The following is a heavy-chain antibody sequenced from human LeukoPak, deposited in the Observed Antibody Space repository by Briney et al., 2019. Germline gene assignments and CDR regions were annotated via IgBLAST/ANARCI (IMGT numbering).Heavy chain of an antibody. CDR3: ARCYDSSGYSLRYFDY. J-gene: IGHJ4*02. V-gene: IGHV4-4*02. CDR1: GGSISSSNW. CDR2: IYHSGST. Sequence: SETLSLTCAVSGGSISSSNWWSWVRQPPGKGLEWIGEIYHSGSTNYNPSLKSRVTISVDKSKNQFSLKLSSVTAADTAVYYCARCYDSSGYSLRYFDYWGQGTLVTVSS. D-gene: IGHD3-22*01.